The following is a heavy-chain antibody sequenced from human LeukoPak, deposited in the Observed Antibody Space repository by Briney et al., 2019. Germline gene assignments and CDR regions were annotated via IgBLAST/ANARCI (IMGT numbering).Heavy chain of an antibody. CDR2: IYSGGST. V-gene: IGHV3-53*05. D-gene: IGHD6-13*01. Sequence: GGSLRLSCAASGFTVSSNYMSWVRQAPGKGLEWVSVIYSGGSTYYADSVKGRFTISRDNSKNTLYLQMNSLRPEDTAVYYCARDKGVAAAALFDPWGQGTLVTVSS. CDR1: GFTVSSNY. CDR3: ARDKGVAAAALFDP. J-gene: IGHJ5*02.